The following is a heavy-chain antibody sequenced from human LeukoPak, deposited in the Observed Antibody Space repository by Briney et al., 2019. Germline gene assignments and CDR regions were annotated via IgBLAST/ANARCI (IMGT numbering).Heavy chain of an antibody. V-gene: IGHV4-59*01. Sequence: PSETLSLTCTVSGGSISSDYWSWIRQSPGKGLEWIGYIYYSGTTSYNPSLKSRVTISVDTSKNQFSLKLSSVTAADTAVYYCARHLPAASYYYGMDVWGQGTTVTVSS. CDR2: IYYSGTT. D-gene: IGHD2-2*01. CDR3: ARHLPAASYYYGMDV. CDR1: GGSISSDY. J-gene: IGHJ6*02.